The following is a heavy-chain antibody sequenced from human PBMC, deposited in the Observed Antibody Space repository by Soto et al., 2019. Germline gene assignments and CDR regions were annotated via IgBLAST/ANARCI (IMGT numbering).Heavy chain of an antibody. CDR1: DGSISSGGYY. J-gene: IGHJ3*02. Sequence: QVQLQESGPGLVKPSQTLSLTCTVSDGSISSGGYYWSWIRQHPGKGLEWIGYIYYSGSPYYNPSLKSRVAISVDTSKNQFSLKLSSVTAANTAVYYCASGQQIDAFDIWGQGTMVTVSS. D-gene: IGHD6-13*01. V-gene: IGHV4-31*03. CDR3: ASGQQIDAFDI. CDR2: IYYSGSP.